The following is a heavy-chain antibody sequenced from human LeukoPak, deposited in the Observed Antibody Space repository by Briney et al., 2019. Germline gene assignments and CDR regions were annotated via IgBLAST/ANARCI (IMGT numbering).Heavy chain of an antibody. Sequence: SVTLSLTCTVSGGSISWIRQPPGKGLEWVGYISYNGSINYNPSLKSRVTMSVDTSKNQFSLKLTSVTAADTAVYYCARHTDYGGDSTWFDPWGQGTLVTVSS. CDR1: GGSIS. V-gene: IGHV4-59*08. CDR3: ARHTDYGGDSTWFDP. CDR2: ISYNGSI. D-gene: IGHD4-23*01. J-gene: IGHJ5*02.